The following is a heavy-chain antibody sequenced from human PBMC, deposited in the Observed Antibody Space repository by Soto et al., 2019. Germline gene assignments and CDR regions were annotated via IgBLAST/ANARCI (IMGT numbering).Heavy chain of an antibody. J-gene: IGHJ5*02. CDR1: GGSISSRSYY. CDR3: ARTGLRYFDWLLYNNWFDP. CDR2: IYYSGNT. V-gene: IGHV4-39*01. D-gene: IGHD3-9*01. Sequence: SETLSLTCTVSGGSISSRSYYWGWIRQPPGKGLEWIGSIYYSGNTYYNPSLKSRVTISVDTSKNQFSLSLTSVTAADTAVYYCARTGLRYFDWLLYNNWFDPWGQGTLVTVSS.